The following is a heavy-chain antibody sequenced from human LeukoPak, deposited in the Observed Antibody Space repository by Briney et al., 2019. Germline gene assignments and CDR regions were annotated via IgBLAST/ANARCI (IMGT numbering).Heavy chain of an antibody. D-gene: IGHD1-1*01. V-gene: IGHV5-51*01. Sequence: GESLQISCKASGYSFTTYWIGWVRQMPGKGLEWMEMFYPGDSDTRKSPSFQGQVTLSADKSITTAYLQWSSLKASDTAIYYCARGPRGGNWNEALDYWGQGTLVTVSS. CDR1: GYSFTTYW. J-gene: IGHJ4*02. CDR3: ARGPRGGNWNEALDY. CDR2: FYPGDSDT.